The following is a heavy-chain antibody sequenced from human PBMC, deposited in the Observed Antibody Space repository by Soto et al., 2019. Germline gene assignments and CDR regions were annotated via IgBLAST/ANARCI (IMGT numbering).Heavy chain of an antibody. V-gene: IGHV3-30-3*01. CDR2: ISYDGSNK. J-gene: IGHJ4*02. Sequence: QVQLVDSGGGVVQPGRSLRLSCAASGFTFSSYAMHWVRQAPGKGLEWVAVISYDGSNKYYADSVKGRFTISRDNSKTTLYLQMNSLRPEDTAVYYCARGPGGTDTAMAPCDYWGQGTLVTVSS. D-gene: IGHD5-18*01. CDR3: ARGPGGTDTAMAPCDY. CDR1: GFTFSSYA.